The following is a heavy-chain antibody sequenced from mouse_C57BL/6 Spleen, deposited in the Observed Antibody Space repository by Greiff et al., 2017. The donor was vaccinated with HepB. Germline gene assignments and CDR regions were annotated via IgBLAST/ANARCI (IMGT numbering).Heavy chain of an antibody. CDR1: GFTFGSYA. D-gene: IGHD2-4*01. Sequence: EVKLVESGGGLVKPGGSLKLSCAASGFTFGSYAMSWVRQTPEKRLEWVATISDGGSYTYYPDNVKGRFTISRDNAKNTLYLQMSHLKSEDTAMYYCARGNYYDYDRASYFDYWGQGTTLTVSS. J-gene: IGHJ2*01. CDR3: ARGNYYDYDRASYFDY. CDR2: ISDGGSYT. V-gene: IGHV5-4*03.